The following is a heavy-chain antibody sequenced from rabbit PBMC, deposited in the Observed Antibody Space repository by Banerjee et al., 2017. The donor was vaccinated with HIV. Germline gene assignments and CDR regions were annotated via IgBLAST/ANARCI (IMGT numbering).Heavy chain of an antibody. Sequence: QEQLEESGGGLVKPEGSLTLTCTASGFSFSSSYWICWVRQAPGKGLEWIACINTISTNTVYATWAKGRFTISKASWTTVTLQMTSLIAADTATYFCVRGAGHADYGDASLWGQGTLVTVS. CDR2: INTISTNT. D-gene: IGHD2-1*01. V-gene: IGHV1S45*01. CDR1: GFSFSSSYW. CDR3: VRGAGHADYGDASL. J-gene: IGHJ6*01.